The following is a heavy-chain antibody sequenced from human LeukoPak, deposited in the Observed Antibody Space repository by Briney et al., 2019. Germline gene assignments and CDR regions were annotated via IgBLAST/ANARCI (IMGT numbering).Heavy chain of an antibody. CDR1: GGTFSSYA. V-gene: IGHV1-69*05. Sequence: GASVMVFCKASGGTFSSYAISWVRQAPGQGLEWMGRIIPIFGTVNYAQKFQGRVTITTDESTSTAYLELSSLRSEDTAVYYCARSDSSSGWFGYFDYWGQGTLVSVSS. CDR2: IIPIFGTV. D-gene: IGHD6-19*01. CDR3: ARSDSSSGWFGYFDY. J-gene: IGHJ4*02.